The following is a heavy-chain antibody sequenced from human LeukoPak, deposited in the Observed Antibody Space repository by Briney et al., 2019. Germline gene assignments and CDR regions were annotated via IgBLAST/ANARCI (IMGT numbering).Heavy chain of an antibody. CDR2: MSYDGSNK. V-gene: IGHV3-30-3*01. CDR3: LQSREATRFDY. J-gene: IGHJ4*02. D-gene: IGHD5-12*01. Sequence: GGSLRLSCAASGFTFSSYAMHWVRQAPGKGLEWVAVMSYDGSNKYYADSVKGRFTISRDNSKNTLYLQMNSLRAEDTAVYYCLQSREATRFDYWGQGTLVTVSS. CDR1: GFTFSSYA.